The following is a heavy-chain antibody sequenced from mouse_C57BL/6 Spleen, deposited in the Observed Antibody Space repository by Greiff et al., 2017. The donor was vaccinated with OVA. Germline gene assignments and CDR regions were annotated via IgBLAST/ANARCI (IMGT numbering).Heavy chain of an antibody. CDR1: GYSITSGYY. V-gene: IGHV3-6*01. CDR2: ISYDGSN. J-gene: IGHJ3*01. CDR3: ARGDYGSSYDWFAY. Sequence: DVKLQESGPGLVKPSQSLSLTCSVTGYSITSGYYWNWIRQFPGNKLEWMGYISYDGSNNYNPSLKNRISITRDTSKNQFFLKLNSVTTEDTATYYCARGDYGSSYDWFAYWGQGTLVTVSA. D-gene: IGHD1-1*01.